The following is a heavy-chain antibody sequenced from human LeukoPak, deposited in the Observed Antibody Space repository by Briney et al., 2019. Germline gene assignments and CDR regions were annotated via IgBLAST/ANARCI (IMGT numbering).Heavy chain of an antibody. CDR3: ARLAALDY. V-gene: IGHV4-34*01. CDR2: INHSGST. D-gene: IGHD6-6*01. CDR1: GGSFSGYY. Sequence: PSETLSLTCAVYGGSFSGYYWSWIRQPPGKGLEWIGEINHSGSTNYNPSLKSRVTISVDTSKNQFSLKLSSVTAADTAVYYCARLAALDYWGQGTLVTVSS. J-gene: IGHJ4*02.